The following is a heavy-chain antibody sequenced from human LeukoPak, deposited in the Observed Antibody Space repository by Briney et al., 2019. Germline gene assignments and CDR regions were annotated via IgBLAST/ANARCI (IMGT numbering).Heavy chain of an antibody. Sequence: PGGSLRLSCAASGFTFSTYWMSWVRRAPGKGLEWVATLNLDGSDKYYVDSVKGRFTVSRDNSKNTLYLQMNSLRAEDTAVYYCAKDPLLGSSGYYGYYFDYWGQGTLVTVSS. V-gene: IGHV3-7*03. CDR3: AKDPLLGSSGYYGYYFDY. J-gene: IGHJ4*02. CDR2: LNLDGSDK. D-gene: IGHD3-22*01. CDR1: GFTFSTYW.